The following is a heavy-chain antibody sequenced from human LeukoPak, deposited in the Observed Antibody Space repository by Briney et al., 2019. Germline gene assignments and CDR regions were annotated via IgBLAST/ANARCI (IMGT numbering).Heavy chain of an antibody. CDR1: GFTFSSYW. J-gene: IGHJ6*03. Sequence: PGWSLRLSCAASGFTFSSYWMSWVRQAPGKGLEWVANIKQDGSEKYYVDSVKGRFTISRDNAKNSLYLQMNSLRAEDTAVYYCARDSAGVPAAKGYYYYYMDVWGKGTTVTVSS. CDR2: IKQDGSEK. CDR3: ARDSAGVPAAKGYYYYYMDV. V-gene: IGHV3-7*01. D-gene: IGHD2-2*01.